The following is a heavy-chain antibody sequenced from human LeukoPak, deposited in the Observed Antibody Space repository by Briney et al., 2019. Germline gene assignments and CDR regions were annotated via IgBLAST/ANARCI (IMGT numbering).Heavy chain of an antibody. CDR3: ARSARQFGLDY. D-gene: IGHD3-10*01. J-gene: IGHJ4*02. CDR2: IIPIFGTA. V-gene: IGHV1-69*13. CDR1: GGTFSSYA. Sequence: ASVKVSCKASGGTFSSYAISWVRQAPGQGLEWMGGIIPIFGTADYAQKFQGRVTITADESTSTAYMELSSLRSEDTAVYYCARSARQFGLDYWGQGTLVTVSS.